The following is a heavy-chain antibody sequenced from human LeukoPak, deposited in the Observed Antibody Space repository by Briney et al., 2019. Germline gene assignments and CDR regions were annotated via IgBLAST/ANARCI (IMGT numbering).Heavy chain of an antibody. CDR2: VTSNGGRT. D-gene: IGHD3-10*01. J-gene: IGHJ3*02. Sequence: GGSLRLSCSASGFTFSTYSMHWVRQAPGKGLEYVSAVTSNGGRTYYADSVQGRFTISRDNSKNTLYLQMSGLRAEDTAVYYCARRRYGLGSYSDAFDIWGQGTMVTVSS. V-gene: IGHV3-64D*09. CDR3: ARRRYGLGSYSDAFDI. CDR1: GFTFSTYS.